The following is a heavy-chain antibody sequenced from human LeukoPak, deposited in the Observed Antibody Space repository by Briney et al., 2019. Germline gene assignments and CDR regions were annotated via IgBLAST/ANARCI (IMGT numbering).Heavy chain of an antibody. CDR1: GGTFSNYA. D-gene: IGHD6-19*01. J-gene: IGHJ5*02. V-gene: IGHV1-69*05. Sequence: SSVKVSCKASGGTFSNYAISWVRQAPGQGLEWMGRIIPIFGTANYAQKFQGRVTITTDESTSTAYMELSSLRSEDTAVYYCARGSLIAVAGTGWFDPWGQGTLVTVSS. CDR3: ARGSLIAVAGTGWFDP. CDR2: IIPIFGTA.